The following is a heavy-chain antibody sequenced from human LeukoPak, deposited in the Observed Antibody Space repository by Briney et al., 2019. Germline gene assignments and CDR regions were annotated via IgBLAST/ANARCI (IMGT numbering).Heavy chain of an antibody. J-gene: IGHJ4*02. V-gene: IGHV3-21*01. D-gene: IGHD3-10*01. Sequence: GGSLRLSCAASGFTFSSYSMNWVRQAPGKGLEWVSSISSSSSYIYYADSVKGRFTISRDNAKNTLYLQMNSLRPEDTAVHYCAKGNMVRGVIMKPGIDYWGQGTLVTVSS. CDR3: AKGNMVRGVIMKPGIDY. CDR2: ISSSSSYI. CDR1: GFTFSSYS.